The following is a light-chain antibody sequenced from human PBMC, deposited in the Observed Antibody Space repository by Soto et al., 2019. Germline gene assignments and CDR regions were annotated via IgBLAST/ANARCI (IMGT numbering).Light chain of an antibody. CDR1: SSDVGGYNY. CDR2: DVS. Sequence: QSVLTQPASVSWSPGQSITISCTGTSSDVGGYNYVSWYQQHPGKAPKLMIYDVSNRPSGVSNRFSGSKSGNTASLTISGLQAEDDADYYCSSYTSSSTVVFGGGTKVTVL. CDR3: SSYTSSSTVV. J-gene: IGLJ2*01. V-gene: IGLV2-14*01.